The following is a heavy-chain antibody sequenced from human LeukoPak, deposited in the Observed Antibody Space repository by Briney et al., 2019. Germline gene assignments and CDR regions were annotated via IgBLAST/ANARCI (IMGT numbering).Heavy chain of an antibody. Sequence: KPSEALSLTSTVSGGSISSYYWSWIRQPAGKGLEWIGRIYTSGSTNYNPSLKSRVTMSVDTSKNQFSLKLSSVTAADTAVYYCASYNWNYVAFDIWGQGTMVTVSS. CDR1: GGSISSYY. CDR3: ASYNWNYVAFDI. J-gene: IGHJ3*02. D-gene: IGHD1-7*01. CDR2: IYTSGST. V-gene: IGHV4-4*07.